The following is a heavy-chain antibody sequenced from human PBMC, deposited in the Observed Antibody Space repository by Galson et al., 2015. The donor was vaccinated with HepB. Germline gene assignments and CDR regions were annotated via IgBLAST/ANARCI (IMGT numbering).Heavy chain of an antibody. CDR3: ARDYSSSWYNPNDGMDV. J-gene: IGHJ6*02. D-gene: IGHD6-13*01. CDR2: INAGNGNT. CDR1: GYTFTSYA. V-gene: IGHV1-3*01. Sequence: SVKVSCKASGYTFTSYAMHWVRQAPGQRLEWMGWINAGNGNTKYSQKFQGRVTITRDTSASTAYMELSSLRSEDTAVYYCARDYSSSWYNPNDGMDVWGQGTTVTVSS.